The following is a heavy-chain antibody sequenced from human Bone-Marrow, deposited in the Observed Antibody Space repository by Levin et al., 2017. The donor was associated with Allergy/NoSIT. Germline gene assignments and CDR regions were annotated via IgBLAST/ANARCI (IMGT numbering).Heavy chain of an antibody. CDR3: ARDSGGSGYPDY. D-gene: IGHD3-22*01. CDR1: GGSISSFY. CDR2: IYSSGRT. V-gene: IGHV4-4*07. Sequence: PSETLSLTCTVSGGSISSFYWSWIRQPAGKGLEWIGRIYSSGRTDYQSSLKSRVTMSLDTSKNQVSLKLASVTAADTALKYCARDSGGSGYPDYWGQGTLVTVSS. J-gene: IGHJ4*02.